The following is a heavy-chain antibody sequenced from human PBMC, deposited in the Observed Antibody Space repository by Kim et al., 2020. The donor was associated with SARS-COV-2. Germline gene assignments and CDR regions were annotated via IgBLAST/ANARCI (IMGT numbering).Heavy chain of an antibody. Sequence: ASVKVSCKASGYIFTAYYTHWVRQAPGQGLEWIGWVNPNTGDTDYAQKFQGRVTMTRDTSISTVYMELTRLRSDDTAIYYCARQEVTSSFDFWGQGTLVT. CDR1: GYIFTAYY. CDR3: ARQEVTSSFDF. CDR2: VNPNTGDT. V-gene: IGHV1-2*02. J-gene: IGHJ4*02.